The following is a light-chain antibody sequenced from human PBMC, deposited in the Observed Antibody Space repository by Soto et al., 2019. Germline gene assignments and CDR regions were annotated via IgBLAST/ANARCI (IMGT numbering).Light chain of an antibody. V-gene: IGLV3-1*01. CDR3: QAWDSSTVV. J-gene: IGLJ2*01. Sequence: SYELTQPPSVSVSPGQTASITCSGDKLVNKYACWYQQKPGQSPVLVIYQDTKRPSGIPERFSGSNSGNTATLTISGTQAMDEADYYGQAWDSSTVVFGGGTKLTVL. CDR2: QDT. CDR1: KLVNKY.